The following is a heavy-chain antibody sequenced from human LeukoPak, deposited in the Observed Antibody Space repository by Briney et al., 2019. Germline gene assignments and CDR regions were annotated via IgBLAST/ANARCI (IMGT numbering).Heavy chain of an antibody. D-gene: IGHD3-10*01. CDR2: ISYDGSNK. V-gene: IGHV3-30*04. Sequence: GGSLRLSCAASGFTFSSYAMHWVRQAPGEGLEWVAVISYDGSNKYYADSVKGRFTISRDNSKNTLYLQMNSLRAEDTAVYYCAKDPRYYYGSGSYPDYWGQGTLVTVSS. CDR3: AKDPRYYYGSGSYPDY. J-gene: IGHJ4*02. CDR1: GFTFSSYA.